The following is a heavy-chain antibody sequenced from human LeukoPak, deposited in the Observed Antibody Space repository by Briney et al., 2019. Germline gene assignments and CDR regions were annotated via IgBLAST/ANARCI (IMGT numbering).Heavy chain of an antibody. CDR3: AKAPGGSGSFLHNWFDP. CDR1: GFTFSSYA. V-gene: IGHV3-23*01. CDR2: IGGSGGNT. D-gene: IGHD3-10*01. J-gene: IGHJ5*02. Sequence: GGSLRLSCAASGFTFSSYAMSWVRQAPGKGLEWVSGIGGSGGNTYYADSVKGRFTISRDNSKNTLDLQMNSLRAEDTAVYYCAKAPGGSGSFLHNWFDPWGQGTLVTVSS.